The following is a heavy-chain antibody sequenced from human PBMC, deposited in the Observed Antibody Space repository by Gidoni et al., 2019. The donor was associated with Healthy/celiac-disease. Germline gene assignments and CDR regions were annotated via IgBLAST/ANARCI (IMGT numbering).Heavy chain of an antibody. D-gene: IGHD3-3*01. Sequence: QVQLQQWGAGLLKPSETLSLTCAVYGGSFSGYYWSWIRQTPGKGLEWIGEINHSGSTNYTPSLKSRVTISVDTSKNQFSLKLSSVTAADTAVYYCARTDYDFWSGYSLLMVPSRSGYFDLWGRGTLVTVSS. CDR3: ARTDYDFWSGYSLLMVPSRSGYFDL. J-gene: IGHJ2*01. CDR2: INHSGST. CDR1: GGSFSGYY. V-gene: IGHV4-34*01.